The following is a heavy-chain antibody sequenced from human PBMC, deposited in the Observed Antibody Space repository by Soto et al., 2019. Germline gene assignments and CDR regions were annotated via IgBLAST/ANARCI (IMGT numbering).Heavy chain of an antibody. V-gene: IGHV4-59*12. J-gene: IGHJ5*02. CDR1: GGSIISYY. CDR3: ARGPPIFGVVTPFDP. Sequence: AETLSLTCTVSGGSIISYYWSWIRERPGKGLEWIGYIYYSGSTNYNPSLKSRVTISVDTSKNQFSLKLSSVTAADTAVYYCARGPPIFGVVTPFDPWGQGTLVTVSS. CDR2: IYYSGST. D-gene: IGHD3-3*01.